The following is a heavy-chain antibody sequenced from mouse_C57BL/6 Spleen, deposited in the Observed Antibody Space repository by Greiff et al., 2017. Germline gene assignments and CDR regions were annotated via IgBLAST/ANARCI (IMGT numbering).Heavy chain of an antibody. CDR1: GFTFSSYG. CDR3: ARGDSNYDYFDY. D-gene: IGHD2-5*01. CDR2: ISSGGSYT. J-gene: IGHJ2*01. V-gene: IGHV5-6*01. Sequence: EVKLVESGGDLVKPGGSLKLSCAASGFTFSSYGMSWVRQTPDKRLEWVATISSGGSYTYYPDSVKGRFTISRDNAKNTLYLQMSSLKSEDTAMYYCARGDSNYDYFDYWGQGTTLTVSS.